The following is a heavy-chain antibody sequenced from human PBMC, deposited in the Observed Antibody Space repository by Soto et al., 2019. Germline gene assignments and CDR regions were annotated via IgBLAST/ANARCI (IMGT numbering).Heavy chain of an antibody. CDR2: ISSSSSYI. Sequence: LRLSCAASGFTFSSYSMNWVRQAPGKGLEWVSSISSSSSYIYYADSVKGRFTISRDNAKNSLYLQMNSLRAEDTAVYYCARDGGGRDPFDSSSSRVVKTALGSWGQGTLVTVSS. CDR3: ARDGGGRDPFDSSSSRVVKTALGS. J-gene: IGHJ5*02. V-gene: IGHV3-21*01. CDR1: GFTFSSYS. D-gene: IGHD6-6*01.